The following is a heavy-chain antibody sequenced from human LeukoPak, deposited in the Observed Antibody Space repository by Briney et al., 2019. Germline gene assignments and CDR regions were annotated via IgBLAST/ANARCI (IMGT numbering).Heavy chain of an antibody. CDR1: GGSISSGSYY. D-gene: IGHD3-16*02. V-gene: IGHV4-61*02. CDR3: ARDYPYWYFDL. J-gene: IGHJ2*01. CDR2: IYTSGST. Sequence: SQTLSLTCTVSGGSISSGSYYWSWIRQPAGKGLEWIGRIYTSGSTNYNPSLKGRVTMTVDTSKNQFSLKLSSVTAADTAVYYCARDYPYWYFDLWGRGTLVTVSS.